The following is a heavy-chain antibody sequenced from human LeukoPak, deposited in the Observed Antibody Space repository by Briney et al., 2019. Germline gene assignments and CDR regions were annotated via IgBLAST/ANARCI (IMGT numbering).Heavy chain of an antibody. CDR2: IYYSGST. J-gene: IGHJ6*03. CDR1: GGSISSSSYY. CDR3: ARRSGAKWGKYYYYYYYMDV. D-gene: IGHD3-16*01. V-gene: IGHV4-39*01. Sequence: SETLSLTCTVSGGSISSSSYYWGWIRQPPGKGLEWIGSIYYSGSTYYNPSLKSRVTISVDTSKNQFSLKLSSVTAADTAVYYCARRSGAKWGKYYYYYYYMDVWGKGTTVTISS.